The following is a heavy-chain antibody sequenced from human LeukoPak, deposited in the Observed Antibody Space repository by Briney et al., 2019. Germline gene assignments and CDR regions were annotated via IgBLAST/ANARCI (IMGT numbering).Heavy chain of an antibody. J-gene: IGHJ4*02. CDR1: GFTFSSYS. V-gene: IGHV3-21*01. CDR2: ISSSSSYI. CDR3: ATSRYVGATSDFDY. Sequence: GGSLRLSCAASGFTFSSYSMNWVRQAPGKGLEWVSSISSSSSYIYYADSVKGRFTISRDNAKNSLYLQMNSLRAEDTAVYYCATSRYVGATSDFDYWGQGTLVTVSS. D-gene: IGHD1-26*01.